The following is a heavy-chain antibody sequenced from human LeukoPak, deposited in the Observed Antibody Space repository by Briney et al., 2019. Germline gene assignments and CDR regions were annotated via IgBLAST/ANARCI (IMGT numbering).Heavy chain of an antibody. V-gene: IGHV1-8*01. J-gene: IGHJ4*02. Sequence: ASVRVSCKASGYTFTTYDINWVRQATGQGLEWMGWMNPKSGNTAYSQKFQGRVTMTRNTSIGTAYLEVSSLRSEDTAMYYCARVFGGHEIGFWGQGTQVTVSS. CDR1: GYTFTTYD. CDR3: ARVFGGHEIGF. CDR2: MNPKSGNT. D-gene: IGHD5-12*01.